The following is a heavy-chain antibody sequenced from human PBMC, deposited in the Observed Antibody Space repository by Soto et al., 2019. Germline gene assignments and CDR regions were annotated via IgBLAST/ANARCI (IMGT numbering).Heavy chain of an antibody. CDR3: ARDQAVLVPAAINWFDP. CDR2: IIPIFGTA. J-gene: IGHJ5*02. Sequence: SVKVSCKASGGTFSSYAISWVRQAPGQGLEWMGGIIPIFGTANYAQKFQGRVTITADESTSTAYMELSSLRSEDTAVYYCARDQAVLVPAAINWFDPRGQGTLVTVSS. V-gene: IGHV1-69*13. D-gene: IGHD2-2*01. CDR1: GGTFSSYA.